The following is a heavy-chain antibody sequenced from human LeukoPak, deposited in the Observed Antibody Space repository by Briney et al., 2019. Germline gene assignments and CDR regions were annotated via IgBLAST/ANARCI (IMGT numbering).Heavy chain of an antibody. V-gene: IGHV3-66*01. Sequence: HPGGSLRLSCAASGFTVSSNYMSWVRQAPGKGLEWVSVIYSGGSTYYADSVKGRFTISRDNSKNTLYLQMNSLRAEDTAVYYCARGPTYHYDRRGYSPLGYWGPGTLVTVCS. CDR1: GFTVSSNY. CDR3: ARGPTYHYDRRGYSPLGY. J-gene: IGHJ4*02. CDR2: IYSGGST. D-gene: IGHD3-22*01.